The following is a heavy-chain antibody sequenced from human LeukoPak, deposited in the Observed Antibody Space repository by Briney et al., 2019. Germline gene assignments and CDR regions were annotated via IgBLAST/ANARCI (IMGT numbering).Heavy chain of an antibody. CDR1: GGSISSSSYY. J-gene: IGHJ4*02. CDR2: IYYSGST. D-gene: IGHD1-26*01. CDR3: AGSLILSGSYAPFDY. V-gene: IGHV4-39*01. Sequence: SETLSLTCTVSGGSISSSSYYWGWIRQPPGKGLEWIGSIYYSGSTYYNPSLKSRVTISVDTPKNQFSLKLSSVTAADTAVYYCAGSLILSGSYAPFDYWGQGTLVTVSS.